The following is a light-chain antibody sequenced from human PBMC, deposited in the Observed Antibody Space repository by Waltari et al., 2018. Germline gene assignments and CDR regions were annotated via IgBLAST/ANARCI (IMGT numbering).Light chain of an antibody. CDR3: QQYNDWPTLT. CDR2: GAS. J-gene: IGKJ4*01. Sequence: EVVMTQSPATLSVSPGDRVTLSCRASQSVSRFVAWYQQNPGQAPRLLIYGASTRATGIPARFSGSGSGTEFTLTISILQSEDFAVYSCQQYNDWPTLTFGGGTKLEIK. V-gene: IGKV3-15*01. CDR1: QSVSRF.